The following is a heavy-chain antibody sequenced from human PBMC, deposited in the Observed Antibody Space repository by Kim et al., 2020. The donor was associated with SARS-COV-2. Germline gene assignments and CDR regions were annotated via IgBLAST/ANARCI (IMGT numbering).Heavy chain of an antibody. Sequence: ADSVKGRFTISRDTSRNTLYLQMNSLRAEDTAVYYCARDSTGDDGDQLDYWGQGTLVTVSS. D-gene: IGHD2-21*02. J-gene: IGHJ4*02. V-gene: IGHV3-23*01. CDR3: ARDSTGDDGDQLDY.